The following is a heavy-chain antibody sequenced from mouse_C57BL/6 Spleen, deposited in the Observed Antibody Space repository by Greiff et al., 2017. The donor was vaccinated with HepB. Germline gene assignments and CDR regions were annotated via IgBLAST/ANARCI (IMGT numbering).Heavy chain of an antibody. Sequence: VQLQQSGPGLVQPSQSLSITCTVSGFSLTSYGVHWVRQSPGKGLEWLGVIWSGGSTDYNAAFISRLSISKDNSKSQVFFKMNSLQADDTAIYYCARAYGNYGSDWYFDVWGTGTTVTVSS. CDR3: ARAYGNYGSDWYFDV. V-gene: IGHV2-2*01. J-gene: IGHJ1*03. CDR2: IWSGGST. CDR1: GFSLTSYG. D-gene: IGHD2-1*01.